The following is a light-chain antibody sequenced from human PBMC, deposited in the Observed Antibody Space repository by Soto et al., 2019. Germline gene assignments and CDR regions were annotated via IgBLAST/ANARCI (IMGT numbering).Light chain of an antibody. CDR1: QNVGSN. J-gene: IGKJ1*01. CDR3: HHYNNWPRT. V-gene: IGKV3-15*01. CDR2: GAS. Sequence: EIVMTQSPASLSVSPGERATLSCRASQNVGSNLAWYRQKPGQAPRFLIYGASTRATGIPARFSGSGSGTEFTLTISSLQSEDFAVYYCHHYNNWPRTFGQGTKVDIK.